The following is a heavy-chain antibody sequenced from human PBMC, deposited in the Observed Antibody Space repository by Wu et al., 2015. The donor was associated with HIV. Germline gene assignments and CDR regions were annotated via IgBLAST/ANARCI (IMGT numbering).Heavy chain of an antibody. D-gene: IGHD1-26*01. Sequence: QVQLVQSGAEVKKPGASVKVSCKASGYTFTSYAISWVRQAPGQGLEWMGGIIPIFGTANYAQKFQGRVTITADESTSTAYMELSSLRSEDTAVYYCARSYARYYYYYMDVWGKGTTVTVSS. CDR2: IIPIFGTA. J-gene: IGHJ6*03. V-gene: IGHV1-69*13. CDR1: GYTFTSYA. CDR3: ARSYARYYYYYMDV.